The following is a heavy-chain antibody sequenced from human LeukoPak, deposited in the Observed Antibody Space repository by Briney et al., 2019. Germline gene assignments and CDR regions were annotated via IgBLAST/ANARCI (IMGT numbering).Heavy chain of an antibody. CDR2: ISSSSSYI. CDR3: ARMGPQDAFDI. Sequence: GGSQRLSCAASGFTFSSYSMNWVRQAPGKGLEWVSSISSSSSYIYYADSVKGRFTISRDNAKNSLYLQMNSLRAEDTAVYYCARMGPQDAFDIWGQGTMVTVSS. J-gene: IGHJ3*02. CDR1: GFTFSSYS. V-gene: IGHV3-21*01. D-gene: IGHD3-16*01.